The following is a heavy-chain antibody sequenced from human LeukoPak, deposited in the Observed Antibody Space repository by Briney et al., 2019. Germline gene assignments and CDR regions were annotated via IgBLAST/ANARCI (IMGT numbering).Heavy chain of an antibody. Sequence: GGSLRLSCAASGFTFSSYWMHWVRQAPGKGLVWVSRIKSDGSTTTYADSVKGRFTISRDNAKNTLYLQMNSLRAEDTAVYYCARVGARLGAFDIWGQGTMVTVSS. CDR1: GFTFSSYW. D-gene: IGHD6-25*01. V-gene: IGHV3-74*01. CDR2: IKSDGSTT. J-gene: IGHJ3*02. CDR3: ARVGARLGAFDI.